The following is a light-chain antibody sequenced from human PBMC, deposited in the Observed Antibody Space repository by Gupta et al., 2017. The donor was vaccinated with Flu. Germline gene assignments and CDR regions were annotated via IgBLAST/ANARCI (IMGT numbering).Light chain of an antibody. Sequence: SLGQTAAITCSGDKLGDKYVCWYQQKPDQSPVLVIYQDNKRPSEIPERFSGSNSGNTATLTISGTQAMDEADYYCQTWASSTYVFGPGTKVNV. J-gene: IGLJ1*01. V-gene: IGLV3-1*01. CDR2: QDN. CDR1: KLGDKY. CDR3: QTWASSTYV.